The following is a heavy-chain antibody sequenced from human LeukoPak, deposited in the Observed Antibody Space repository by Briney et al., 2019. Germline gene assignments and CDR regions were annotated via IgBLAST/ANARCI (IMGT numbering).Heavy chain of an antibody. CDR2: INHSGST. J-gene: IGHJ5*02. Sequence: PSETLSLTCTVSGYSISSGYYWGWIRQPPGKGLEWIGEINHSGSTNYNPSLKSRVTISVDTSKNQFSLKLSSVTAADTAVYYCATRLTYHDIVVVPAAMAWFDPWGQGTLVTVSS. V-gene: IGHV4-38-2*02. D-gene: IGHD2-2*01. CDR3: ATRLTYHDIVVVPAAMAWFDP. CDR1: GYSISSGYY.